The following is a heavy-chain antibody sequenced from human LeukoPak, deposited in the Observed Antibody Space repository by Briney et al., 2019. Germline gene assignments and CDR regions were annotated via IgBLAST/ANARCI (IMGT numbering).Heavy chain of an antibody. CDR2: INQSGNT. Sequence: SETLSLTCAVYGGSLRGNYWSWIRQPPGKGLEWIGEINQSGNTKYNPSLKSRVTISVDTSKNQFSLKLTSVTAADTAVYYCARVCPYSSSWSITHYSYYYMDVWGKGTTVTVSS. CDR3: ARVCPYSSSWSITHYSYYYMDV. CDR1: GGSLRGNY. D-gene: IGHD6-13*01. V-gene: IGHV4-34*01. J-gene: IGHJ6*03.